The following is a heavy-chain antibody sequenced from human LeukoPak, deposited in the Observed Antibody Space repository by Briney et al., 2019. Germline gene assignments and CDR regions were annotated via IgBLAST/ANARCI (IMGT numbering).Heavy chain of an antibody. D-gene: IGHD6-13*01. Sequence: PSETLSLTCTVSGGSISSYYWSWIRQPPGKGLEWIGYIYYSGSTNYNPSLKSRVTISIDTSKNQFSLKLSSVTAADTAVYYCARGLSSSSWYGLFLDYWGQGTLVTVSS. V-gene: IGHV4-59*01. CDR3: ARGLSSSSWYGLFLDY. CDR2: IYYSGST. CDR1: GGSISSYY. J-gene: IGHJ4*02.